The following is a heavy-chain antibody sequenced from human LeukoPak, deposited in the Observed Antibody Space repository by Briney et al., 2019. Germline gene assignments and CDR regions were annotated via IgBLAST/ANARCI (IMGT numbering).Heavy chain of an antibody. CDR1: GYSISSGYY. V-gene: IGHV4-38-2*02. Sequence: PSETLSLTCTVSGYSISSGYYWGWIRQAPGKGLEWIGSIYNSGSTYYNPSLKSRVTISVDMSKNQFSLKMSSVTAADTAVYYCARAYSSSWYWNWFDPWGQGTLVTVSS. J-gene: IGHJ5*02. CDR2: IYNSGST. CDR3: ARAYSSSWYWNWFDP. D-gene: IGHD6-13*01.